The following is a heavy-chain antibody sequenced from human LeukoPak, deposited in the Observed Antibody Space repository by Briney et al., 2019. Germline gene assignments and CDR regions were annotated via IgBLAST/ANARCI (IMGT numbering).Heavy chain of an antibody. D-gene: IGHD2-21*01. CDR1: GFTFSNYA. CDR3: ARNSRYGDFDL. V-gene: IGHV3-30-3*01. CDR2: ISYDGSNK. J-gene: IGHJ2*01. Sequence: PGRSLRLSCAASGFTFSNYAMHWVRQAPGEGLEWVAIISYDGSNKYYADSVKGRFTISRDNAKNSLYLQMNSLRAEDTAVYYCARNSRYGDFDLWGRGALVTVSS.